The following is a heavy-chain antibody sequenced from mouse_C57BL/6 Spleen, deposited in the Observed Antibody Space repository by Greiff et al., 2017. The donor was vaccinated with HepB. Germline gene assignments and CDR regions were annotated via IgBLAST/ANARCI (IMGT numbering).Heavy chain of an antibody. J-gene: IGHJ1*03. CDR3: ARWLEVTGTYSDV. D-gene: IGHD4-1*01. CDR1: GYTFTSYT. Sequence: QVQLQQSGAELARPGASVKMSCKASGYTFTSYTMHWVKQRPGQGLEWIGYINPSSGYTKYNQKFKDKATLTADKSSSTAYMQLSSLTSEDSAVYYCARWLEVTGTYSDVWGTGTTVTVSS. CDR2: INPSSGYT. V-gene: IGHV1-4*01.